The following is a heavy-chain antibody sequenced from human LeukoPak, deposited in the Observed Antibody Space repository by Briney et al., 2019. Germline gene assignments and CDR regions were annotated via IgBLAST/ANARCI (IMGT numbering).Heavy chain of an antibody. CDR2: ISGSGGST. Sequence: GGSRRLSCAASGFTISSYAMSWVRQAPGKGLEWFSAISGSGGSTYYADSVKGRFTISRDNSKNTLYLQMNSLRAEVTAVYYCANLPTGGRNYPVDYWGQEPWSPSPQ. V-gene: IGHV3-23*01. J-gene: IGHJ4*01. CDR1: GFTISSYA. CDR3: ANLPTGGRNYPVDY. D-gene: IGHD4-11*01.